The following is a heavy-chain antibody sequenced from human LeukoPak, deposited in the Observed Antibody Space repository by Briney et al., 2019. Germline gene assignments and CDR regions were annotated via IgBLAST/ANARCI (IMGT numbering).Heavy chain of an antibody. CDR2: ISGSGGST. CDR1: GFTVSSSYA. J-gene: IGHJ3*02. V-gene: IGHV3-23*01. D-gene: IGHD3-3*01. CDR3: AKALRFLEWLFVLVDAFDI. Sequence: GGSLRLSCAASGFTVSSSYAMSWVRQAPGKGLEWVSAISGSGGSTYYADSVKGRFTISRDNSKNTLYLQMNSLRAEDTAVYYCAKALRFLEWLFVLVDAFDIWGQGTMVTVSS.